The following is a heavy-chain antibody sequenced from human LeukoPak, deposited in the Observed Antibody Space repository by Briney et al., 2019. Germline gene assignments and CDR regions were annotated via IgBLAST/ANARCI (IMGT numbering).Heavy chain of an antibody. CDR1: GFTFSNYG. D-gene: IGHD7-27*01. CDR3: AKAPGDLTGWYFDL. J-gene: IGHJ2*01. CDR2: ISYDGSNE. V-gene: IGHV3-30*18. Sequence: PGGSLRLSCAASGFTFSNYGMHWVRQAPGKGLEWVAVISYDGSNEYYADSVKGRFTISRDNSKNTLYLQMNSLRAEDTAVYYCAKAPGDLTGWYFDLWGRGTLVTVSS.